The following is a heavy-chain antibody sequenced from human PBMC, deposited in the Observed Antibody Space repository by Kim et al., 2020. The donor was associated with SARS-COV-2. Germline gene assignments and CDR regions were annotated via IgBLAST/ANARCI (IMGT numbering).Heavy chain of an antibody. CDR1: GGSISSSNW. J-gene: IGHJ4*02. Sequence: SETLSLTCAVSGGSISSSNWWSWVRQPPGKGLEWIGEIYHSGSTNYNPSLKSRVTISVDKSKNQFSLKLSSVTAADTAVYYCASHYDSSGYYYSRDYWGQGTLVTVYS. CDR2: IYHSGST. D-gene: IGHD3-22*01. CDR3: ASHYDSSGYYYSRDY. V-gene: IGHV4-4*02.